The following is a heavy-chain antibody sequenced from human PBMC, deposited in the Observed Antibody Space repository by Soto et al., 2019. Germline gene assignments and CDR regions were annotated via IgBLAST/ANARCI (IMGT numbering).Heavy chain of an antibody. D-gene: IGHD4-17*01. CDR1: GYIFTTYD. J-gene: IGHJ4*02. CDR2: MNPNRGDT. Sequence: QAQLVQSGAEVKKPGASVKVSCKASGYIFTTYDIHWVRQASGQGLEGMGWMNPNRGDTIYAQKFQGRVTMTRDTSVSTAYMHLGSLRSEDTATYYSATGHLDYGDYTWGPGTLITVSS. V-gene: IGHV1-8*01. CDR3: ATGHLDYGDYT.